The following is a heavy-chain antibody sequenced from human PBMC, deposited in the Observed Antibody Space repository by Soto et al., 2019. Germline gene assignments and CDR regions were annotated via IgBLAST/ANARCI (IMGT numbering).Heavy chain of an antibody. Sequence: QVQLQESGPGLVKPSETLSLTCTVSGGSISSYYWSWIRQPPGKGLEWIGYIYYSGSTNYNPSLKRRVTLSVDTSKNQFSLQLSSVTAADTAVYYCASCPTVTDPVGLYYFDYWGQGTLVTVSS. CDR3: ASCPTVTDPVGLYYFDY. V-gene: IGHV4-59*01. CDR1: GGSISSYY. CDR2: IYYSGST. D-gene: IGHD4-17*01. J-gene: IGHJ4*02.